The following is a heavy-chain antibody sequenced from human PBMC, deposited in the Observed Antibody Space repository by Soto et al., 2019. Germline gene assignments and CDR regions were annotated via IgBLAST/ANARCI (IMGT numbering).Heavy chain of an antibody. V-gene: IGHV1-69*04. Sequence: SVKVSCKASGGSFSSYTISWVRQAPGQGLEWMGRIIPILAIANYAQKFQGRVTITADKSTSTAYMELSSLRSEDTAVYYCARDQEYCTNGICYRAFDYWGQGTLVTVSS. CDR3: ARDQEYCTNGICYRAFDY. CDR1: GGSFSSYT. CDR2: IIPILAIA. J-gene: IGHJ4*02. D-gene: IGHD2-8*01.